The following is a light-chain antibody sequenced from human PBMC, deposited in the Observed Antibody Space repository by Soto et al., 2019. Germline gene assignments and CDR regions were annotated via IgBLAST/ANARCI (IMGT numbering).Light chain of an antibody. J-gene: IGKJ1*01. Sequence: EIVLTHSPGTRALSPGERATLSCRASQSVSSSYLAWYQQKPGQAPRLLIYGASTRATGIPARFSGSGSGTEFTLTISSLQSEDFAVYYCQQYNNWPPGTFGQGTKVDIK. CDR1: QSVSSS. CDR3: QQYNNWPPGT. V-gene: IGKV3-15*01. CDR2: GAS.